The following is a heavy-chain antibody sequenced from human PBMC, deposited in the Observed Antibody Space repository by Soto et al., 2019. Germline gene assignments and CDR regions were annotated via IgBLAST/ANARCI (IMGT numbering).Heavy chain of an antibody. V-gene: IGHV4-34*01. CDR3: ARPRYGYCSSTSCLKYYFDY. J-gene: IGHJ4*02. D-gene: IGHD2-2*03. Sequence: SETLSLTCAVYGGSFSGYYWSWIRQPPGKGLEWIGEINHSGSTNYNPSLKSRVTISVDTSKNQFSLKLSSVTAADTAVYYCARPRYGYCSSTSCLKYYFDYWGQGTLVTVSS. CDR2: INHSGST. CDR1: GGSFSGYY.